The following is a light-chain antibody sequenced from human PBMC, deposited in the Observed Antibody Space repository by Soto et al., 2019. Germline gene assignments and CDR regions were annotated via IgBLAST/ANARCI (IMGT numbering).Light chain of an antibody. CDR1: QSVSSN. CDR3: QQYNNWQHT. V-gene: IGKV3-15*01. Sequence: ETVMTQSPATLSVSPGEGATLSCRASQSVSSNLAWYQQKPGQTPRLLVYGASIRATGMSPRFSGIGSGTEFTLTISSLQAEDFALYYCQQYNNWQHTFGGGTRVEIK. J-gene: IGKJ4*01. CDR2: GAS.